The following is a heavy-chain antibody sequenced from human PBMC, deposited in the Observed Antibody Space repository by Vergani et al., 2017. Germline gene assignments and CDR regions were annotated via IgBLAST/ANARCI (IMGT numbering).Heavy chain of an antibody. Sequence: QMQLVQSGPEVKKPGTSVKVSCKASGFTFTSSAVQWVRQARGQRLEWIGWIVVGSGNTNYAQKFQGRVTITADESTSTAYMELSSLRSEDTAVYYCARELLRHDYYYGMDVWGQGTTVTVSS. CDR2: IVVGSGNT. V-gene: IGHV1-58*01. J-gene: IGHJ6*02. CDR1: GFTFTSSA. CDR3: ARELLRHDYYYGMDV. D-gene: IGHD2-2*01.